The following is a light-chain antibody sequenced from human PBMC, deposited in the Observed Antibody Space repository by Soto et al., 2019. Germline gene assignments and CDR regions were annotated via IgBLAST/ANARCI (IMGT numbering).Light chain of an antibody. Sequence: DIQMTQSPSSLSASVGDSVTLTCRASQRLFSFLNWYQQAPGRAPKLLISTAYKLQSGVPSRFSSSESGTEFTLTISSLQPEDFAIYFCQQTFSSPFTFGPGTKVDVK. V-gene: IGKV1-39*01. CDR2: TAY. CDR3: QQTFSSPFT. CDR1: QRLFSF. J-gene: IGKJ3*01.